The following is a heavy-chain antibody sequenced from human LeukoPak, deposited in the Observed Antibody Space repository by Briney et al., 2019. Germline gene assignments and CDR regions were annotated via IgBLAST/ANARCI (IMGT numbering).Heavy chain of an antibody. CDR2: IIPIFGTA. CDR1: GGTFSSYA. V-gene: IGHV1-69*05. D-gene: IGHD3-22*01. Sequence: SVKVSCKASGGTFSSYAISWVRQAPGQGLEWMGRIIPIFGTANYAQKFQGRVTITTDESTSTAYMELSSLRSEDTAVYYCARTGDYYDSSGYYFGYFQHWGQGTLVTVSS. CDR3: ARTGDYYDSSGYYFGYFQH. J-gene: IGHJ1*01.